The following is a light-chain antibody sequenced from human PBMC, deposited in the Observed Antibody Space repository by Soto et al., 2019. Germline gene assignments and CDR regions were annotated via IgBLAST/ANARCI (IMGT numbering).Light chain of an antibody. CDR3: QQSYSTPPYT. J-gene: IGKJ2*01. Sequence: DIRMTQSPSSLSASVGDRVTITCRASQSISSYVNWYQQKPGKAPKLLIYAASSLQSGVPSRFSGSGSGTDFTLTISSLQPEDFATYYCQQSYSTPPYTFGQGTKLEIK. CDR2: AAS. CDR1: QSISSY. V-gene: IGKV1-39*01.